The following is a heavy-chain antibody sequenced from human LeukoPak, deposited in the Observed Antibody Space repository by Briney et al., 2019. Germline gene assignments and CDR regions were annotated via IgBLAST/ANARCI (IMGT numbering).Heavy chain of an antibody. CDR1: GYTFTGYY. Sequence: ASVKVSCKASGYTFTGYYMHWVRQASGQGLEWMGWINPNSGGTNYAQKFQGRVTMTRDTSISTAYMELSRLRSDDTAVYYCARVRKNYYGSGSSMDVWGKGTTVTVSS. J-gene: IGHJ6*03. V-gene: IGHV1-2*02. D-gene: IGHD3-10*01. CDR2: INPNSGGT. CDR3: ARVRKNYYGSGSSMDV.